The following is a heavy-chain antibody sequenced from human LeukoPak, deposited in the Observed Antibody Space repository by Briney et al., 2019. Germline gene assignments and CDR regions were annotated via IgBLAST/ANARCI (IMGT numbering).Heavy chain of an antibody. CDR1: GXPFSDYA. V-gene: IGHV3-23*01. CDR3: AKDLGISGWHLDY. J-gene: IGHJ4*02. Sequence: GGSLRLSCAASGXPFSDYAVTWVRQAPGKGLEGVSGISRGGGNPYYADSVKGRFTISRDNSKNTLYLQMNSLRAEDTAVYYCAKDLGISGWHLDYWGQGTLVTVAS. D-gene: IGHD6-19*01. CDR2: ISRGGGNP.